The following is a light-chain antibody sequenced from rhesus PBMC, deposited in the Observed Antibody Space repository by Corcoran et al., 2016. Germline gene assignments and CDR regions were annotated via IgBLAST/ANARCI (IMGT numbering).Light chain of an antibody. J-gene: IGKJ2*01. CDR1: QSFSSS. Sequence: DIQMTQSPSSLSASVGDTVTITCRASQSFSSSLAWYQQKPGKAPKLLFYNVSCLQSGVPSRFIGTKSGTDFTLTISRLQPEDFASYYCQQYYSDPYSFDQGTKVEIK. V-gene: IGKV1-46*01. CDR3: QQYYSDPYS. CDR2: NVS.